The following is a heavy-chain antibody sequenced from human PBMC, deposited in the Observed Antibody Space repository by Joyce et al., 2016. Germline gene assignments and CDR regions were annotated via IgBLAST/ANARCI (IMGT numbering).Heavy chain of an antibody. D-gene: IGHD3-16*01. CDR2: IHAYSGRT. J-gene: IGHJ4*02. CDR1: GFIFSGYA. V-gene: IGHV3-23*01. CDR3: AKDLWGPYYFDY. Sequence: EVQILESGGGLVQPGVSLRLSCAASGFIFSGYAMRWVRQAPGKGLEWVSSIHAYSGRTHYADSVQGRFTISRDNSKNKLYLQMNSLRAEDTAVYDCAKDLWGPYYFDYWGQGTLVTVSS.